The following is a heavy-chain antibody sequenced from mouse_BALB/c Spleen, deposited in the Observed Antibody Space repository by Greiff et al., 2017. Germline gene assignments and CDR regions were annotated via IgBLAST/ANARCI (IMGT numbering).Heavy chain of an antibody. Sequence: EVKLQESGPGLVKPSQSLSLTCSVTGYSITSGYYWNWIRQFPGNKLEWMGYISYDGSNNYNPSLKNRISITRDTSKNQFFLKLNSVTTEDTATYYCARSPHYYGSSYGWYFDVWGAGTTVTVSS. CDR3: ARSPHYYGSSYGWYFDV. V-gene: IGHV3-6*02. J-gene: IGHJ1*01. CDR2: ISYDGSN. D-gene: IGHD1-1*01. CDR1: GYSITSGYY.